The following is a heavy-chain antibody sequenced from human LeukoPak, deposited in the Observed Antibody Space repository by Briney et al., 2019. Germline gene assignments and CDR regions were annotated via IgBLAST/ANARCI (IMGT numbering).Heavy chain of an antibody. J-gene: IGHJ4*02. CDR2: INPSGGST. CDR3: AGEGTTQFDY. D-gene: IGHD4-11*01. V-gene: IGHV1-46*01. Sequence: ASVKVSCKASGYTFTSNYIHWVRQAPGQGLEWMGIINPSGGSTSYAQKFQGRVTMTRDTSTSTVYMELSSLRSEDTAVYYCAGEGTTQFDYWGQGTLVTVSS. CDR1: GYTFTSNY.